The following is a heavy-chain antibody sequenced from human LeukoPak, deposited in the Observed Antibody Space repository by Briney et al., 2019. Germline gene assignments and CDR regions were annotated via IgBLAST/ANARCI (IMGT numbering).Heavy chain of an antibody. CDR2: INHSGST. V-gene: IGHV4-34*01. CDR3: ARQAYTAMAY. D-gene: IGHD5-18*01. J-gene: IGHJ4*02. Sequence: PSETLSLTCAVYGGSFSGYYWSWIRQPPGKGLEWIGEINHSGSTNYNPSLKSRVTISVDTSKNQFSLKLSSVTAADTAVYYCARQAYTAMAYWGQGTLVTVSS. CDR1: GGSFSGYY.